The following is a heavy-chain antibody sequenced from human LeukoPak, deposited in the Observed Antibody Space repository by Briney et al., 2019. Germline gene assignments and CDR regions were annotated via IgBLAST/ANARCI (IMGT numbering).Heavy chain of an antibody. CDR2: ISAYNGNT. J-gene: IGHJ5*02. D-gene: IGHD3-22*01. CDR3: AREYYYDSNEGWFDR. CDR1: GYTFTSYG. V-gene: IGHV1-18*01. Sequence: ASVKVSCKASGYTFTSYGISWVRQAPGQGLEWMGWISAYNGNTNYAQKLQGRGTMTKDTSTSTVYMELRSLRSDDTAVYYCAREYYYDSNEGWFDRWGQGTLVTVSS.